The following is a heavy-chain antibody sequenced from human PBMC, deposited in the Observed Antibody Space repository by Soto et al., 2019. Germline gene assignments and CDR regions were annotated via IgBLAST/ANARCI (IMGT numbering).Heavy chain of an antibody. Sequence: QVQLQESGPGLVRPSETLSLTCTVSSDSISSYYWIWIRQSPGKGLEWIGYTDYSGNTNYNPSLKSRVTISGDTSKNQFSLRLSSFTAADTAVYYCARAVGDPLYYLDYWGQGTLVTVSS. V-gene: IGHV4-59*08. CDR1: SDSISSYY. J-gene: IGHJ4*02. CDR2: TDYSGNT. CDR3: ARAVGDPLYYLDY. D-gene: IGHD6-19*01.